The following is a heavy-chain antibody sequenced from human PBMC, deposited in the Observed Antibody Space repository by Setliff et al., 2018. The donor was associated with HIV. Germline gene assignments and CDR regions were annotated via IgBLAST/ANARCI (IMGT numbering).Heavy chain of an antibody. V-gene: IGHV4-34*01. CDR3: ARGLGSAKIHY. CDR2: IHPSGNT. CDR1: GGTFSGHY. D-gene: IGHD6-25*01. J-gene: IGHJ4*02. Sequence: PSETLSLTCAVYGGTFSGHYWSWIRQPPGQGLDWIGEIHPSGNTYYNPSLQSRVTISVDTSKNQFSLNLSSVTAADTAVYYCARGLGSAKIHYWGQGTLVTSPQ.